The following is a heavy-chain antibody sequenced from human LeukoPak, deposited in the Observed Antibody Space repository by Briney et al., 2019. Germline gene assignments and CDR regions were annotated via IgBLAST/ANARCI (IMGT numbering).Heavy chain of an antibody. J-gene: IGHJ5*02. CDR3: ARDHYPELAGAPENNWFDP. CDR1: GYTFTGYY. D-gene: IGHD1-7*01. CDR2: INPNSGGT. V-gene: IGHV1-2*02. Sequence: ASVKVSCKASGYTFTGYYMHWVRQAPGQGLEWMGWINPNSGGTNYAQKFQGRVTMTRDTSISTAYMELSRLRSDDTAVYYCARDHYPELAGAPENNWFDPWGQGTLVTVSS.